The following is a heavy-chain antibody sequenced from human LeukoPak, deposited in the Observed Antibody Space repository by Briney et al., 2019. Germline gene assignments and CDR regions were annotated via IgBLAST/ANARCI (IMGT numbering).Heavy chain of an antibody. V-gene: IGHV1-69*05. D-gene: IGHD3-3*01. CDR3: ARGVPRDYADDDFPSGWFEA. J-gene: IGHJ5*02. CDR1: GGTFSKHA. Sequence: SVKVSCKASGGTFSKHAISWVRQAPGQGLEWMGGIIPFFGISKYAQNFQGRVTITTDESTSTVYMELSSLRYEDTAVYYCARGVPRDYADDDFPSGWFEAWGQGTLVTVSS. CDR2: IIPFFGIS.